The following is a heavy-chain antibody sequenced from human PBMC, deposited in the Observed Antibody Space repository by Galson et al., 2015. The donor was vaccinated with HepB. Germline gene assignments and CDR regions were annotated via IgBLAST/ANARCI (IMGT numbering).Heavy chain of an antibody. D-gene: IGHD3-10*01. CDR1: GYTFTGDY. CDR2: INPNSGGT. V-gene: IGHV1-2*02. Sequence: SCKASGYTFTGDYMHWARQAPGQGLEWMGWINPNSGGTNYAQKFQGRVTMTRDTSISTAYMELSRLRSDDTAVYYCAREPRDYYYGMDVWGQGTTVTVSS. J-gene: IGHJ6*02. CDR3: AREPRDYYYGMDV.